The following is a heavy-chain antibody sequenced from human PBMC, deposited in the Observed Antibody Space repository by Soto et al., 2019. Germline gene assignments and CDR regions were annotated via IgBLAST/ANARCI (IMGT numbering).Heavy chain of an antibody. D-gene: IGHD3-22*01. CDR2: ISGSGRTV. J-gene: IGHJ4*02. CDR3: ARGDDNSGYYYALDY. CDR1: GFTFSSYD. V-gene: IGHV3-48*03. Sequence: PGGSLRLSCEASGFTFSSYDMNWVRQAPGKGLEWLSYISGSGRTVYYADSVKGRFTISRDSAKKSLFLQMDSLRAEDTALYYCARGDDNSGYYYALDYWGQGTPVTVSS.